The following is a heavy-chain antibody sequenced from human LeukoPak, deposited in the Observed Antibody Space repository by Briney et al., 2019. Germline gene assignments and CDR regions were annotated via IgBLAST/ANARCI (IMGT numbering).Heavy chain of an antibody. D-gene: IGHD3-10*01. J-gene: IGHJ6*02. CDR3: ARGTRYGSVIAGYYYYGMDV. Sequence: GGSLRLSCAASGFTFSDYYMSWIRQAPGKGLEWVSYISSSGSTIYYAVSVKGRFTISRDNAKNSLYLQMNSLRAEDTAVYYRARGTRYGSVIAGYYYYGMDVWGQGTTVTVSS. V-gene: IGHV3-11*01. CDR2: ISSSGSTI. CDR1: GFTFSDYY.